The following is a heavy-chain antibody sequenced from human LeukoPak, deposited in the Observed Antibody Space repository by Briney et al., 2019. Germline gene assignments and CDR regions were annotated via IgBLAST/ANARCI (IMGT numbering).Heavy chain of an antibody. CDR3: ARDRGYSSSTYYFDY. D-gene: IGHD6-13*01. V-gene: IGHV1-2*02. J-gene: IGHJ4*02. Sequence: ASVKVSCKASGYTFTGYYMHWVRQAPGQGLEWMGWINPNSGGTNYAQKCQGRVTMTRDTSISTAYMELSRLRSDDTAVYYCARDRGYSSSTYYFDYWGQGTLVTVSS. CDR2: INPNSGGT. CDR1: GYTFTGYY.